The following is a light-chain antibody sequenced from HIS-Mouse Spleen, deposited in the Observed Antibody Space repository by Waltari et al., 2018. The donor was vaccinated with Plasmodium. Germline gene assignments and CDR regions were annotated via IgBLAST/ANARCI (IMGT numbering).Light chain of an antibody. V-gene: IGKV3-11*01. Sequence: DIVLTQSPATLSLSPGERATLSCRASQRLTRYLAWYQQNPGQAPRLLIYDASNRATGIPARFSGSGSGTDFTLTISSLEPEDFAVYYCQQRSNWPLTFGGGTK. J-gene: IGKJ4*01. CDR3: QQRSNWPLT. CDR1: QRLTRY. CDR2: DAS.